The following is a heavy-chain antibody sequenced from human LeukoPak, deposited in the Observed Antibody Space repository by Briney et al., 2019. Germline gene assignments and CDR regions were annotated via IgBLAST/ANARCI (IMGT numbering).Heavy chain of an antibody. CDR1: GFTFSSYS. CDR2: ISWNSGSI. D-gene: IGHD3-3*01. J-gene: IGHJ4*02. Sequence: GGSLRLSCAASGFTFSSYSMNWVRQAPGKGLEWVSGISWNSGSIGYADSVKGRFTISRDNAKNSLYLQMNSLRAEDTALYYCAKDYDFWSGLDYWGQGTLVTVSS. V-gene: IGHV3-9*01. CDR3: AKDYDFWSGLDY.